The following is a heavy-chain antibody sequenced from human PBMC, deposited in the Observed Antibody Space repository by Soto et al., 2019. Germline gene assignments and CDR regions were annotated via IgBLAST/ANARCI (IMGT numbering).Heavy chain of an antibody. V-gene: IGHV3-23*01. CDR1: GFTFSSYA. Sequence: EVQLLESGGGLVQPGGSLRLSCAASGFTFSSYAMAWVRQAPGTGLEWVSVIDGSGGDTSFADSVKGRFSISRDNSKNMLDLHLNSLRAEDTATYYCAKEMVADAYVESSPFDLWGPGTLVTVSS. J-gene: IGHJ4*02. D-gene: IGHD6-19*01. CDR3: AKEMVADAYVESSPFDL. CDR2: IDGSGGDT.